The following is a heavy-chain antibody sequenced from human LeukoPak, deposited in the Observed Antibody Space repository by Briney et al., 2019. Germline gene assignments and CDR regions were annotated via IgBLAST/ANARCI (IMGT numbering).Heavy chain of an antibody. CDR3: ARVMSGSGSKYFDY. CDR2: ISSTGETS. CDR1: GFTFSSFP. D-gene: IGHD3-10*01. J-gene: IGHJ4*02. V-gene: IGHV3-64*01. Sequence: GGSLRLSCVASGFTFSSFPMHWVRQVPGKGLEYVSAISSTGETSYYANSVKDRFTISRDNSKSTLYLQMGSLRAEDMAVYYCARVMSGSGSKYFDYWGQGTLVTVSS.